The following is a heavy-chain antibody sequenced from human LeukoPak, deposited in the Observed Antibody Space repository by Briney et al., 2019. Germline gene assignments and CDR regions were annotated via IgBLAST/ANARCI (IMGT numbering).Heavy chain of an antibody. CDR3: TRHSAAAPDY. V-gene: IGHV3-73*01. Sequence: GGSLRLSCAASGFTFSGSAMHWVRQASGKGLEWVGRIRSKTNSYATAYAASVKGRFTLSRDDSKNTAYLQMNSLKTEDTAVYYCTRHSAAAPDYWGQGTLVIVSS. CDR1: GFTFSGSA. CDR2: IRSKTNSYAT. J-gene: IGHJ4*02. D-gene: IGHD2-2*01.